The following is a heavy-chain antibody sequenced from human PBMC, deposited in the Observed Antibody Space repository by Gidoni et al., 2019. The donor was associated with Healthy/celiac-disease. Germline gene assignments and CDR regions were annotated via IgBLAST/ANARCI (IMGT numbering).Heavy chain of an antibody. D-gene: IGHD6-13*01. CDR2: IKSKTDGGTT. J-gene: IGHJ6*03. Sequence: EVHLVESGGGLVKPGGSLLLSCAASGVTFSHPRICWARQAPGKGLELVGRIKSKTDGGTTDYAAPVKGRFNSSRDDSKNTLYLQMNSLKTEDTAVYYCTTEISPYSSSWSPYYYYMDVWGKGTTVTVSS. V-gene: IGHV3-15*01. CDR1: GVTFSHPR. CDR3: TTEISPYSSSWSPYYYYMDV.